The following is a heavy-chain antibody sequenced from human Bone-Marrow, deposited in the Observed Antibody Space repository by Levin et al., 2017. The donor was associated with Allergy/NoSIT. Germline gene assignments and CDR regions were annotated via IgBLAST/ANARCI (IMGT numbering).Heavy chain of an antibody. CDR1: GYSFTSYW. J-gene: IGHJ3*02. D-gene: IGHD6-19*01. CDR3: ARHSPNGKLIGGSGWYKGGAFDI. Sequence: GGSLRLSCKGSGYSFTSYWIGWVRQMPGKGLEWMGIIYPGDSDTRYSPSFQGQVTISADKSISTAYLQWSSLKASDTAMYYCARHSPNGKLIGGSGWYKGGAFDIWGQGTMVTVSS. CDR2: IYPGDSDT. V-gene: IGHV5-51*01.